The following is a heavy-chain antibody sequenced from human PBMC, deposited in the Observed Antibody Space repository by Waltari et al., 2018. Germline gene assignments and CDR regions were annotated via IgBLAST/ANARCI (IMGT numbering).Heavy chain of an antibody. V-gene: IGHV4-34*01. CDR2: INHSGST. CDR3: ARAPAAGRSWNY. D-gene: IGHD6-13*01. J-gene: IGHJ4*02. Sequence: QVQLQQWGAGLLKPSETLSLTCAVYGGSFSGYYWSWIRQPPGKGLEWIGEINHSGSTNYNPSLKSRVTISVDTSKNQFSLKLSSVTAADTAVYYCARAPAAGRSWNYWGQGTLVTVSS. CDR1: GGSFSGYY.